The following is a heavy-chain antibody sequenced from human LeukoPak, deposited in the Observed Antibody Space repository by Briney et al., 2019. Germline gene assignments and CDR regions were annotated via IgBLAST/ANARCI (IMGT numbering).Heavy chain of an antibody. V-gene: IGHV3-33*01. CDR3: ARDSSGSGSYSAY. Sequence: GGSLRLSCAASGFTFSSYGRHWVRQAPGKGLEWVAVIWYDGSNKYYADSVKGRFTISRDNSKNTLYLQMNSLRAEDTAVYYCARDSSGSGSYSAYWGRGTLVTVSS. CDR1: GFTFSSYG. CDR2: IWYDGSNK. J-gene: IGHJ4*02. D-gene: IGHD3-10*01.